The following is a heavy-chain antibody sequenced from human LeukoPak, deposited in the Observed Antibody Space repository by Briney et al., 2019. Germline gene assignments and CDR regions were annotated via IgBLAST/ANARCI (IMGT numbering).Heavy chain of an antibody. D-gene: IGHD6-6*01. V-gene: IGHV1-8*03. CDR1: GYTFTNDA. J-gene: IGHJ3*01. Sequence: ASVKVSCKASGYTFTNDAINWVRQAPGQGLEWMGWMNPNSGDIGYGQKFQGRVTFTRDTSISAAFMELRDLRSEDTAVYYCARDGIAARIFDVWGQGTMVTVSS. CDR2: MNPNSGDI. CDR3: ARDGIAARIFDV.